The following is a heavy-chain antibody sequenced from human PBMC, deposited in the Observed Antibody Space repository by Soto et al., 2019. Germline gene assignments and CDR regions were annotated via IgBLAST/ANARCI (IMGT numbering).Heavy chain of an antibody. CDR1: GFTFSSYA. CDR3: AKESVTMVRGVVISRYIDL. D-gene: IGHD3-10*01. V-gene: IGHV3-23*01. CDR2: ISGSGGST. Sequence: EVQLLESGGGLVQPGGSLRLSCAASGFTFSSYAMSWVRQAPGKGLEWVSAISGSGGSTYYADSVKGRFTISRDNSKNTLYLQMNSLRAEDTAVYYCAKESVTMVRGVVISRYIDLWGRGTLVTVSS. J-gene: IGHJ2*01.